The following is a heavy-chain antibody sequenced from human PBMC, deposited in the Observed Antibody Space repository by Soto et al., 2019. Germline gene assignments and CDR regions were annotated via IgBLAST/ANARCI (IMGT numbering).Heavy chain of an antibody. V-gene: IGHV4-30-4*01. CDR2: IYYSGST. J-gene: IGHJ4*02. Sequence: LSLTCTVSGGSISSGDYYWSWIRQPPGKGLEWIGYIYYSGSTYYNPSLKSRVTISVDTSKNQFSLKLSSVTAADTAVYYCARVTAAAGTSYYFDYWGQGTLVTVSS. D-gene: IGHD6-13*01. CDR3: ARVTAAAGTSYYFDY. CDR1: GGSISSGDYY.